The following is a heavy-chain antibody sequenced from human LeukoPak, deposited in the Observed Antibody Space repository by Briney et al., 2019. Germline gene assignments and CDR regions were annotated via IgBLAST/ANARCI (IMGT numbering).Heavy chain of an antibody. CDR3: AKDHYYDSSGYYYYYGMDV. Sequence: GRSLRLSCAATGFTFSSYAMRWVRQAPGKGLEWVSAISGSGGSTYYADSVKGRFTISRDNSKNTLYLQMNSLRAEDTAVYYCAKDHYYDSSGYYYYYGMDVWGQGTTVTVSS. CDR1: GFTFSSYA. V-gene: IGHV3-23*01. D-gene: IGHD3-22*01. J-gene: IGHJ6*02. CDR2: ISGSGGST.